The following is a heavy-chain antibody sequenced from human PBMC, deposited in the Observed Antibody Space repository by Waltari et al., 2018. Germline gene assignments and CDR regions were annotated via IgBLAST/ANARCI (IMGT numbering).Heavy chain of an antibody. CDR3: TRVPDNANCGGDCSGY. CDR1: GFTVSSYE. J-gene: IGHJ4*02. CDR2: ISSRGTTI. V-gene: IGHV3-48*03. D-gene: IGHD2-21*02. Sequence: EAQLVESGGGLVQPGGSLRLSCAASGFTVSSYEMNWVRQAPGEGLEWVSYISSRGTTIYYADSVKGRFTISRDNAKNSLYLQMRSLRVDDTAVYYCTRVPDNANCGGDCSGYWGQGTLVTVSS.